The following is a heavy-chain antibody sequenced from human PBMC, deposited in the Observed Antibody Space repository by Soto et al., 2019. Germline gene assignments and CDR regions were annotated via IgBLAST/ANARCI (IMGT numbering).Heavy chain of an antibody. V-gene: IGHV5-10-1*01. Sequence: PGESLKISCKGSGYSFTSYWISWVRQMPGKGLEWMGRIDPSDSYTNYSPSFQGHVTISADKSISTAYLQWSSLKASDTAMYYCARLAGDYDFWSGYYTGTFDYWGQGTLVTVSS. D-gene: IGHD3-3*01. CDR3: ARLAGDYDFWSGYYTGTFDY. CDR2: IDPSDSYT. J-gene: IGHJ4*02. CDR1: GYSFTSYW.